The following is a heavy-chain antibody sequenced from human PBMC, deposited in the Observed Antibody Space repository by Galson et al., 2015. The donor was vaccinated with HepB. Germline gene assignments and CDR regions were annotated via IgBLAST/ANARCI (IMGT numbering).Heavy chain of an antibody. V-gene: IGHV3-53*01. CDR1: GFIVSSDY. Sequence: SLRLSCAASGFIVSSDYMNWVRQAPGKGLEWVSAIFSEGTTKYADSVRGRFTISRDNSKNIVYLQMNSLRTEDTAVYYCARGAAPGDGYFDSWGQETLVTVSS. CDR3: ARGAAPGDGYFDS. CDR2: IFSEGTT. J-gene: IGHJ4*02. D-gene: IGHD6-13*01.